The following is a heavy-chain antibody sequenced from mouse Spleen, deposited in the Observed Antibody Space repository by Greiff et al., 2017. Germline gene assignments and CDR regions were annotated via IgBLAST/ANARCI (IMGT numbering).Heavy chain of an antibody. Sequence: VQLQQSGAELVRPGSSVKISCKASGYAFSSYWMNWVKQRPGQGLEWIGQIYPGDGDTNYNGKFKGKATLTADKSSSTAYMQLSSLTSEDSAVYFCARWDGNSYFDYWGQGTTLTVSS. J-gene: IGHJ2*01. V-gene: IGHV1-80*01. D-gene: IGHD2-1*01. CDR1: GYAFSSYW. CDR2: IYPGDGDT. CDR3: ARWDGNSYFDY.